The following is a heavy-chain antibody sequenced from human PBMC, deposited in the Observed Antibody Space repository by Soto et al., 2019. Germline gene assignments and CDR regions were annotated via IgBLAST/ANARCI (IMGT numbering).Heavy chain of an antibody. CDR1: GRTFSSNV. CDR2: ISGNGRNT. D-gene: IGHD1-1*01. CDR3: AKNGLSNSPSAIDT. Sequence: WSLRLSCATSGRTFSSNVISWVRQSPGKGLHWVSGISGNGRNTYYADSVKGRFTISRDNSKNTVFLQMSSLRGEDTAVYYCAKNGLSNSPSAIDTWGQGTLVTVSS. V-gene: IGHV3-23*01. J-gene: IGHJ5*02.